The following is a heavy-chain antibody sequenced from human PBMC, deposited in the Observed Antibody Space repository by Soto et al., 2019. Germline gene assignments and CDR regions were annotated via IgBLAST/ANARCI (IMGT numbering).Heavy chain of an antibody. V-gene: IGHV4-59*12. Sequence: SETLSLTCTVSGGSISSYYWSWIRQPPGKGLEWIGYIYYSGSTNYNPSLKRRVTISLDSPKNQFSLNLSSVTAADTAVYYCARDGLEYSSSSGYYYYYMDVWGKGTTVTVSS. J-gene: IGHJ6*03. CDR1: GGSISSYY. D-gene: IGHD6-6*01. CDR2: IYYSGST. CDR3: ARDGLEYSSSSGYYYYYMDV.